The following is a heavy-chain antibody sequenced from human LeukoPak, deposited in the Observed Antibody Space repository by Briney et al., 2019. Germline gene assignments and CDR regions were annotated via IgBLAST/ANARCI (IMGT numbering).Heavy chain of an antibody. CDR2: ISYDGSNK. CDR1: GFSFSSYG. Sequence: GGSLRLSCAASGFSFSSYGMNWVRQAPGKGLEWVAVISYDGSNKYYADSVKGRFTISRDNSKNTPYLQMNSLRAEDTAVYYCARGDWAPEYWGQGTLVTVSS. CDR3: ARGDWAPEY. V-gene: IGHV3-30*03. D-gene: IGHD3-9*01. J-gene: IGHJ4*02.